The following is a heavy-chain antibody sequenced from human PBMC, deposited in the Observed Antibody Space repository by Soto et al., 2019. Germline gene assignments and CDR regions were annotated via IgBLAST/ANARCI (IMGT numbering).Heavy chain of an antibody. D-gene: IGHD3-10*01. CDR3: AKDPSMVRGVTKDY. J-gene: IGHJ4*02. CDR2: ISYDGSNK. CDR1: GFTFSSYG. V-gene: IGHV3-30*18. Sequence: GGSLRLSCAASGFTFSSYGMHWVRQAPGKGLEWVAVISYDGSNKYYADSVKGRFTISRDNSKNTLYLQMNSLRAEDTAVYYCAKDPSMVRGVTKDYWGQGTLVTVSS.